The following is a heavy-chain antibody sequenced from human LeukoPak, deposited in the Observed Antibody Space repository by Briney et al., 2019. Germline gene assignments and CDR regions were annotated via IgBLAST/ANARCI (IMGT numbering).Heavy chain of an antibody. CDR2: ISWNSCSI. Sequence: GGSLRLSCPASGFTFDDYAMHWVRQAPGRGLEGVSGISWNSCSIGYADSVKGRFTISRDNAKNSLYLQMNSLRAEDTALYYCAKDGTAWDSSSYGYWGQGTLVTVSS. CDR1: GFTFDDYA. CDR3: AKDGTAWDSSSYGY. J-gene: IGHJ4*02. D-gene: IGHD6-6*01. V-gene: IGHV3-9*01.